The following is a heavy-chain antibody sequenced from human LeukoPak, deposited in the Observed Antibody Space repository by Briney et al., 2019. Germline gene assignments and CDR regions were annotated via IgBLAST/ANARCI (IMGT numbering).Heavy chain of an antibody. CDR3: ATGGYCSSTSCAGKFDY. CDR1: GYTLTELS. CDR2: FDPEDGET. V-gene: IGHV1-24*01. Sequence: GASVKVSCKVSGYTLTELSMHWVRQAPGKGLEWMGGFDPEDGETIYAQKFQGRVTMTEDTSTDTAYMELSSLRSEDTAVYYCATGGYCSSTSCAGKFDYWGQGTLVTVSS. J-gene: IGHJ4*02. D-gene: IGHD2-2*01.